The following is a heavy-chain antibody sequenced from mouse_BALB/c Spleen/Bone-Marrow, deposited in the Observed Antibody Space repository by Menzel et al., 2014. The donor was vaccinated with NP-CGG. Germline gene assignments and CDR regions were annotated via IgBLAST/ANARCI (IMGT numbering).Heavy chain of an antibody. D-gene: IGHD1-2*01. Sequence: LQQSGSELVRPGASVKLSCKASGYTFTSYWMHWVKQRHGQGLEWIGNIYPGSGSTNYDEKFKSKGTLTVDTSSSTAYMHLSSLTSEDPAVYDCTRWDYGYMDYWGQGTSVTVSS. V-gene: IGHV1S22*01. CDR1: GYTFTSYW. CDR3: TRWDYGYMDY. J-gene: IGHJ4*01. CDR2: IYPGSGST.